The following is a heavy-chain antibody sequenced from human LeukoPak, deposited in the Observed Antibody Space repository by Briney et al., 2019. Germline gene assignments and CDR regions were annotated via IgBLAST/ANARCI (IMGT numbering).Heavy chain of an antibody. D-gene: IGHD1-7*01. J-gene: IGHJ4*02. Sequence: GGSLRLSCGASEFNVNDYYMSWVRQAPGKGLEWISDIGGGDTIVAYAGSVEGRFTISRDIAKNSLFLQMNSLRADDTAVYYCARELVAGTFDHWGQGILVTVSS. V-gene: IGHV3-11*01. CDR1: EFNVNDYY. CDR2: IGGGDTIV. CDR3: ARELVAGTFDH.